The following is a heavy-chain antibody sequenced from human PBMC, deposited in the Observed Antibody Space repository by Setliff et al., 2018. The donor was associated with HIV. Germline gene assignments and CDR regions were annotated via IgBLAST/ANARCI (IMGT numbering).Heavy chain of an antibody. CDR2: IFPGDSDT. D-gene: IGHD4-17*01. J-gene: IGHJ6*03. CDR1: GFNFNTDW. CDR3: ASLRGDYVGQYYYMDI. Sequence: PGESLKISCTGSGFNFNTDWIVWVRQIPGKGLEWMGSIFPGDSDTRYSPSFQDQVTISVDKSISTAYLQWRSLKASDTAFYYCASLRGDYVGQYYYMDIWGKGTTVTVSS. V-gene: IGHV5-51*01.